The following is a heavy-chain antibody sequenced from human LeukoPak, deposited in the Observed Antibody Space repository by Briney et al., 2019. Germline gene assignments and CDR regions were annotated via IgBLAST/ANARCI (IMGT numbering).Heavy chain of an antibody. J-gene: IGHJ5*02. CDR3: ARDIGSSGSYTGWFDP. D-gene: IGHD3-22*01. Sequence: ASVKVSCKASGYTFTSYGISWVRQAPGQGLEWMGWISAYNGNTNYAQKFQGRVTMTRDTSTSTVYMELSSLRSEDTAVYYCARDIGSSGSYTGWFDPWGQGTLVTVSS. CDR2: ISAYNGNT. CDR1: GYTFTSYG. V-gene: IGHV1-18*01.